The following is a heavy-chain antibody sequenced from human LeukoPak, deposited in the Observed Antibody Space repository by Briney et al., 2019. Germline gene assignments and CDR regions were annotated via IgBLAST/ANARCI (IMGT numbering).Heavy chain of an antibody. CDR2: IHTSETT. D-gene: IGHD3-10*01. CDR3: ARAIRIPSGYYYGSGRPNYYYYMDV. Sequence: TASETLSLTCTVSGGSIRSGAYYWSWIRQPAGKGLEWIGHIHTSETTNYNPSLKSRITLSIDTSKNQFSLKLNSVTAADTAVYYCARAIRIPSGYYYGSGRPNYYYYMDVWGKGTTVTISS. V-gene: IGHV4-61*09. J-gene: IGHJ6*03. CDR1: GGSIRSGAYY.